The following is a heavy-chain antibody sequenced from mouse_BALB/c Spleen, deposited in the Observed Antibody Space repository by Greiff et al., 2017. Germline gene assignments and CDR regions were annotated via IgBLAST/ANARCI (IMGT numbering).Heavy chain of an antibody. CDR3: ARGGLWDY. D-gene: IGHD3-3*01. Sequence: VQLVESGAELARPGASVKMSCKASGYTFTSYTMHWVKQRPGQGLEWIGYINPSSGYTNYNQKFKDKATLTADKSSSTAYMQLSSLTSEDSAVYYCARGGLWDYWGQGTTLTVSS. J-gene: IGHJ2*01. CDR2: INPSSGYT. V-gene: IGHV1-4*01. CDR1: GYTFTSYT.